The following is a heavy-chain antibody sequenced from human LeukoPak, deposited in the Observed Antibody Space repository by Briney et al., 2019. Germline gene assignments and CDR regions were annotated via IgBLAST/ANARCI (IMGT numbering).Heavy chain of an antibody. V-gene: IGHV3-74*01. J-gene: IGHJ4*02. CDR2: LNTDGSST. D-gene: IGHD5-12*01. CDR3: ARARVDIVATIGYYFDY. Sequence: QPGGSLRLSCAASGFTFSGYWMHWVRQVPGKGLVWVSRLNTDGSSTSYADSVKGRFTISRDNAMNTLYLQMNSLRAEDTAVYYCARARVDIVATIGYYFDYWGQGTLVTVSS. CDR1: GFTFSGYW.